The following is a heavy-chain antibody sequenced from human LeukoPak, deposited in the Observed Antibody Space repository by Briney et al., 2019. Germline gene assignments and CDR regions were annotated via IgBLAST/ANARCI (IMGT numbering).Heavy chain of an antibody. CDR3: ARDAPGTVTNDY. Sequence: PGGSLRLSRAASGFIFTSYEMNWVRQAPGKGLEWVSWISRSGNTKYADSVKGRFTISRDNAKNSLYLQMNSLRVEDTAVNYCARDAPGTVTNDYWGQGTLVTVSS. J-gene: IGHJ4*02. CDR2: ISRSGNTK. CDR1: GFIFTSYE. D-gene: IGHD4-17*01. V-gene: IGHV3-48*03.